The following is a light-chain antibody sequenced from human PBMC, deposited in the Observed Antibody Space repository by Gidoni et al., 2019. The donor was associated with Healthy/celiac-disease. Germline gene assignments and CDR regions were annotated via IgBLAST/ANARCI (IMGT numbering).Light chain of an antibody. CDR1: NIGSKS. CDR3: QVWDSSSDLVV. V-gene: IGLV3-21*03. Sequence: SYMLTQTPSVSVGPGTTARITCGGNNIGSKSVHWYQQKPGQAPVLVVYDDSHRSSGIPERFSGSNSGNTATVTLSRVEAGDEADYYCQVWDSSSDLVVFGGGTKLTVL. CDR2: DDS. J-gene: IGLJ2*01.